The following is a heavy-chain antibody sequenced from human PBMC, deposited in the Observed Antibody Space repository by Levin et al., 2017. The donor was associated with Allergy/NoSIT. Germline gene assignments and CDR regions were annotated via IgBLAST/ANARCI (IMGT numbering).Heavy chain of an antibody. Sequence: KISCKASGGAYGNYPITWVRQAPGQGLEWMGRIIPTLGRANYAQKFQARVTMTADKSTGTVYMELNSLTSEDTAVYFCARDRYNSSGYYHGMDVWGQGTTVTVSS. CDR1: GGAYGNYP. J-gene: IGHJ6*02. D-gene: IGHD3-22*01. CDR3: ARDRYNSSGYYHGMDV. CDR2: IIPTLGRA. V-gene: IGHV1-69*04.